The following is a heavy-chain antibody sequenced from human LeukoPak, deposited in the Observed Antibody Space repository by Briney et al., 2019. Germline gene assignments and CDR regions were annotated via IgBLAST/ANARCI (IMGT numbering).Heavy chain of an antibody. Sequence: GESLKISCKGSGYSFTSYWIGWVRQMPGKGLEWMGIIYPGDSDTRYSPSFQGQVTISADKSISTAYLQWSSLKASDTAMYYCATTGEEGGGSDSWLFMTRWGQGTLVTVSS. CDR2: IYPGDSDT. J-gene: IGHJ4*02. V-gene: IGHV5-51*01. D-gene: IGHD2-21*01. CDR3: ATTGEEGGGSDSWLFMTR. CDR1: GYSFTSYW.